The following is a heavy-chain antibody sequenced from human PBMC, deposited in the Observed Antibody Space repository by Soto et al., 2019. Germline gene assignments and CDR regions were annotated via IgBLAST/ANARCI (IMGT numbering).Heavy chain of an antibody. D-gene: IGHD1-1*01. CDR2: INHSGIT. CDR1: GGSFSGYF. V-gene: IGHV4-34*01. J-gene: IGHJ4*02. Sequence: SETLSLTCTVSGGSFSGYFLTWIRQPPGKGLEWLAEINHSGITNYNPSVESRVSMSVDTSKNQFSLRLYSVTAADTAVYYCVRGPYNYNSRYFDYWGQGTLVTVSS. CDR3: VRGPYNYNSRYFDY.